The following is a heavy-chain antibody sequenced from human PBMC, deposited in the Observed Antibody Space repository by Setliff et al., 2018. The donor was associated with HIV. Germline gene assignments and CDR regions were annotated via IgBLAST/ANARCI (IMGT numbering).Heavy chain of an antibody. D-gene: IGHD3-10*01. J-gene: IGHJ3*01. CDR1: VCSIGGYY. V-gene: IGHV4-4*08. Sequence: SETLSLTCTVSVCSIGGYYWSWIRQPPGTGLEWLGCIYSGGSTNYNPSLESRVTISLDTSKNQFSLRLTSVTAADTAVYYCARVRSYGSAYDAFDVWGPGTMVTVSS. CDR2: IYSGGST. CDR3: ARVRSYGSAYDAFDV.